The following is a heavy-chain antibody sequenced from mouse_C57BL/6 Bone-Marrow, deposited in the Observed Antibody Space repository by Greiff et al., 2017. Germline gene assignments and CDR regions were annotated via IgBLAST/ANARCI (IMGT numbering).Heavy chain of an antibody. CDR3: AKHSRAFDYYGSSDYFDY. D-gene: IGHD1-1*01. V-gene: IGHV2-9*01. CDR1: GFSLTSYG. Sequence: QVQLKESGPGLVAPSQSLSITCTVSGFSLTSYGVDWVRQPPGKGLEWLGVIWGGGSTNYNSALMSRLSISKDNSKSQVFLKMNSLQTDDTAMYYCAKHSRAFDYYGSSDYFDYWGQGTTLTVSS. J-gene: IGHJ2*01. CDR2: IWGGGST.